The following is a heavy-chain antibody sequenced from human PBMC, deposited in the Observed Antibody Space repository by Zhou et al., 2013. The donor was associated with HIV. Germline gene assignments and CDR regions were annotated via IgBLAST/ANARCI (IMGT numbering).Heavy chain of an antibody. CDR2: IIPILGIA. D-gene: IGHD1-1*01. J-gene: IGHJ3*02. V-gene: IGHV1-69*04. Sequence: QVQLVQSGAEVKKPGSSVKVSCKASGGTFSSYAISWVRQAPGQGLEWMGRIIPILGIANYAQKFQGRVTITADKSTSTAYMELSSLRSEDTAVYYCASVEMATTNAFDIWGQGDNGHRLF. CDR3: ASVEMATTNAFDI. CDR1: GGTFSSYA.